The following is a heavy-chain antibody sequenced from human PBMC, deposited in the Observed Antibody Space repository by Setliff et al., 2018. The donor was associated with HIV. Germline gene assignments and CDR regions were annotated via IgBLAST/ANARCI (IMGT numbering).Heavy chain of an antibody. Sequence: GESLTISCEGSGYKFTSYWIAWVRQMPGKGLECMGIIYPGDSDIRYSPSFQGQVTISADKSISTAYLQWSSLKASDTAIYYCARRASVTNSDDYWGLGTLVTVSS. D-gene: IGHD1-1*01. J-gene: IGHJ4*02. V-gene: IGHV5-51*01. CDR1: GYKFTSYW. CDR2: IYPGDSDI. CDR3: ARRASVTNSDDY.